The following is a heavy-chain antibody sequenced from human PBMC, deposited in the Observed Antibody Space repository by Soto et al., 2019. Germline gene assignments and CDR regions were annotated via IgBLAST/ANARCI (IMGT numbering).Heavy chain of an antibody. V-gene: IGHV3-11*01. D-gene: IGHD6-19*01. Sequence: QVQLVESGGGLVKPGGSLRLSCAASGLTFSDYYMSWIRQAPGKGLEWVSYISSSGSSTYYVDSGKGRFTISRDNAKNSLYLQMNSLRAEDPAVYYCASHTGYSSCWAFDYWGQGTLVTITS. CDR2: ISSSGSST. CDR3: ASHTGYSSCWAFDY. J-gene: IGHJ4*02. CDR1: GLTFSDYY.